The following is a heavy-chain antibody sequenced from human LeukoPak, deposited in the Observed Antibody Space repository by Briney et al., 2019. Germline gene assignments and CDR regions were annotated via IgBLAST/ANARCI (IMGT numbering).Heavy chain of an antibody. V-gene: IGHV3-48*02. Sequence: GVALRLSCAASGFAFSSYNMNWVRQAPGKGLEWISYIGSSGSPTNYADSVGGRFTISRDNAKNSLYLQMNSLRDEDTAVYFCARRPYSDTSGRLSDVWGQGTTVTVSS. D-gene: IGHD3-22*01. J-gene: IGHJ6*02. CDR1: GFAFSSYN. CDR2: IGSSGSPT. CDR3: ARRPYSDTSGRLSDV.